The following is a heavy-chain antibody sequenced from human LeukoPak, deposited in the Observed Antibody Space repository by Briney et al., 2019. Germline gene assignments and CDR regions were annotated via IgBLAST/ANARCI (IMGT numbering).Heavy chain of an antibody. J-gene: IGHJ5*02. D-gene: IGHD1-26*01. CDR2: ISGSSSTI. CDR1: GFTFSSYA. Sequence: GGSLRLACAASGFTFSSYAMSWVRQAPGKGLEWVSAISGSSSTIYYADSVKGRFTISRDNAKNSLYLQMNSLRAEDTAVYYCARPRVGATGWFDPWGQGTLVTVSS. V-gene: IGHV3-48*01. CDR3: ARPRVGATGWFDP.